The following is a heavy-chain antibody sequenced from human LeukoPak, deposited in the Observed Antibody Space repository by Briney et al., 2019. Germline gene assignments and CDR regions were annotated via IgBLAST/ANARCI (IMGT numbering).Heavy chain of an antibody. Sequence: GASVKVSCKASGGTFSSYAISWVRQAPGQGLEWMGGIIPIFGTANYAQKFQGRVTITADESTSTAYMELSSLRSEDTAVYYCARDPLAWPMVRGVRRPDNTYYYYGMDVWGQGTTVTVSS. CDR3: ARDPLAWPMVRGVRRPDNTYYYYGMDV. CDR2: IIPIFGTA. V-gene: IGHV1-69*13. D-gene: IGHD3-10*01. CDR1: GGTFSSYA. J-gene: IGHJ6*02.